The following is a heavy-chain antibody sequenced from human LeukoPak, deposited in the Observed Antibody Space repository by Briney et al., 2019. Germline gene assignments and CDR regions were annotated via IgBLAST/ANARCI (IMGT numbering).Heavy chain of an antibody. J-gene: IGHJ4*02. CDR3: ARDLYSSGWASDY. CDR2: ISYDGNNK. CDR1: GFTFSSYG. Sequence: GGSLRLSCAASGFTFSSYGMHWVRQAPGKGLEWVAVISYDGNNKYYADSVKGRFTISRDNSKNTLYLQMNSLRAEDTALYYCARDLYSSGWASDYWGQGTLVTVSS. D-gene: IGHD6-19*01. V-gene: IGHV3-30*19.